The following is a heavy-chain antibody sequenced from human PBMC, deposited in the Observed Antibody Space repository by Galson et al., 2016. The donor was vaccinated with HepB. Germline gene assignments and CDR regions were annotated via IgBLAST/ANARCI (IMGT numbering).Heavy chain of an antibody. D-gene: IGHD3-9*01. CDR3: ARALRYFDWSLTRKANAFDI. J-gene: IGHJ3*02. CDR1: GFTFSSYS. CDR2: ISSSSSYI. Sequence: SLRLSCAASGFTFSSYSMNWVRQAPGKGLEWFSSISSSSSYIYYADSVKGRFTISRDNAKNSLYLQMNSLRAEDTAVYYCARALRYFDWSLTRKANAFDIWGQGTMVTVSS. V-gene: IGHV3-21*01.